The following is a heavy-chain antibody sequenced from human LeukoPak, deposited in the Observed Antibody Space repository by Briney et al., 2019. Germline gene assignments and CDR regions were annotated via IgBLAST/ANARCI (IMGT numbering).Heavy chain of an antibody. CDR2: IKQDGSEK. CDR3: ARDGRHYYGSGSYFDY. Sequence: GGSLRLSCAASGFTFSSYWMSWVRQAPGKGLEWVANIKQDGSEKYYVDSVKGRFTISRDNAKNSLYLQMNSLRAEDTAVYYCARDGRHYYGSGSYFDYWGQGTLVTVSS. D-gene: IGHD3-10*01. J-gene: IGHJ4*02. V-gene: IGHV3-7*01. CDR1: GFTFSSYW.